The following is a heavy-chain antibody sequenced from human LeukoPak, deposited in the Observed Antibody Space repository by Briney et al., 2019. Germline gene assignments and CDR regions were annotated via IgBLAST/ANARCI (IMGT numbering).Heavy chain of an antibody. CDR3: VKPAAGIAGNYFDH. J-gene: IGHJ4*02. CDR1: GFAFSTYG. Sequence: GGSLRLSCAASGFAFSTYGMVGVRQAPAKGLEGVAYIRSDGGNKNYAASVKGRFTISKDNSKNTLYLLMNSLRTEDTAVYYCVKPAAGIAGNYFDHWGQGTLVTVSS. V-gene: IGHV3-30*02. CDR2: IRSDGGNK. D-gene: IGHD6-25*01.